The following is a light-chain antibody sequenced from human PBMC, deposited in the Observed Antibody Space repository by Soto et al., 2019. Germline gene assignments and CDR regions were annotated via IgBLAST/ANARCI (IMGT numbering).Light chain of an antibody. J-gene: IGLJ1*01. Sequence: QSVLTQPASVSLSPGQSITISCTGTTSDVGGYNYVSWYQQHPGKAPKLMIYEVSNRPSGVSNRFSGSKSGNTASLTISGLQTSDEADYYCSSYTSGSTLVFGTGTKVTVL. CDR1: TSDVGGYNY. V-gene: IGLV2-14*01. CDR3: SSYTSGSTLV. CDR2: EVS.